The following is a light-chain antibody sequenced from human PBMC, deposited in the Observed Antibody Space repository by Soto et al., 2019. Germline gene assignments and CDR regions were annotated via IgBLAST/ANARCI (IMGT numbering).Light chain of an antibody. CDR3: QQYGSSLT. J-gene: IGKJ4*01. V-gene: IGKV3-20*01. CDR2: GAS. CDR1: QSVSSN. Sequence: EIVMTQSPATLSVSPGERATLSCRASQSVSSNLAWYQQKPGQAPRLLIYGASSRATGIPDRFSGSGSGTDFTLTISRLEPEDFAVYSCQQYGSSLTFGGGTKVDIK.